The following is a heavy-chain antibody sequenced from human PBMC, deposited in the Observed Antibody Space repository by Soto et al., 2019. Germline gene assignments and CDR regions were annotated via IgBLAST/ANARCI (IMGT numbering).Heavy chain of an antibody. CDR2: ISSSSSYI. CDR1: GFTFSSYS. V-gene: IGHV3-21*01. J-gene: IGHJ4*02. D-gene: IGHD1-26*01. Sequence: EVQLVESGGGLVKPGGSLRLSCAASGFTFSSYSMNWVRQAPGKGLEWVSSISSSSSYIYYADSVKGRFTISRDNAKNSLYLQMNSLRAEDTAVYYCARSGAIVGATKRQIPVDYWGQGTLVTVSS. CDR3: ARSGAIVGATKRQIPVDY.